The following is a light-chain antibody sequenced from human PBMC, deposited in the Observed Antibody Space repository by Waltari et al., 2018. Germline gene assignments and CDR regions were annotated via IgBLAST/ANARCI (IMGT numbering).Light chain of an antibody. V-gene: IGKV1-33*01. CDR3: QQYDNLLALT. J-gene: IGKJ4*01. Sequence: IQMTKSPSSLSASVGDVVTITCQASQDISNYLNWYQQKPGKAPKLLIYDASNLETGVPSRFSGSGSGTDFTFTISSLQPEDIATYYCQQYDNLLALTFGGGTKVEIK. CDR1: QDISNY. CDR2: DAS.